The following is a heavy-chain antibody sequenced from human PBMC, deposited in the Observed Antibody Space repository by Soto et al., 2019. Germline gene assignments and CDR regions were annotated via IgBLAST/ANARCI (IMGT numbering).Heavy chain of an antibody. Sequence: SETLSLTCTVSGGSVSSGDYYWSWIRQPPGKGLEWIGYIYYSGSTYYNPSLKSRVTISVDTSKNQFSLKLSSVTAADTAVYYCARVDTAMVIDYWGQGTLVTVSS. CDR3: ARVDTAMVIDY. J-gene: IGHJ4*02. V-gene: IGHV4-30-4*01. CDR2: IYYSGST. D-gene: IGHD5-18*01. CDR1: GGSVSSGDYY.